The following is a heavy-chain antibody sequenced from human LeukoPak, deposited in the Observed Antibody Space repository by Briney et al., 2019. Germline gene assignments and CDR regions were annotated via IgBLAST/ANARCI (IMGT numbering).Heavy chain of an antibody. CDR3: ARRTGTNYYYYYYGLDV. D-gene: IGHD1-1*01. J-gene: IGHJ6*02. V-gene: IGHV4-39*01. CDR2: IFYSGGT. Sequence: PSETLSLTCTVSGDSISSTTYYWGWIRQPPGKGLEWIGNIFYSGGTYYNPSLKSRVTISIDTSKNQFSLKLYSVTAADTAVYYCARRTGTNYYYYYYGLDVWGQGTTVTVSS. CDR1: GDSISSTTYY.